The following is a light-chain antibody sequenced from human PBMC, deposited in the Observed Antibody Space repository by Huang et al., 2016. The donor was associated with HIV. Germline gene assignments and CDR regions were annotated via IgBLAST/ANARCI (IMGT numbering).Light chain of an antibody. V-gene: IGKV1-NL1*01. J-gene: IGKJ2*03. CDR1: QAISNS. CDR3: QQYHSTPRYS. Sequence: DMQMTQSPSSLYASVGDTVTITCRASQAISNSVAWYQQRPGKAPKLLLFAASRLEDGVPSRFSGSGSGTDYTLTIISLQPEDFATYYCQQYHSTPRYSFGQGTKLEIK. CDR2: AAS.